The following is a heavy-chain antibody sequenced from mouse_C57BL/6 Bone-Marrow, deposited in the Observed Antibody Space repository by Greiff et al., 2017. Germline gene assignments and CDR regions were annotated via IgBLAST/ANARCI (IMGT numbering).Heavy chain of an antibody. D-gene: IGHD2-5*01. Sequence: VQLQQSGPGLVQPSQCLSITCTVSGFSLTSYGVHWVRQSTGKGLEWLGVIWSGGSTDYNAAFISRLSISKDNSKSQVSFKMNSLQADDTAIYYCAGKGSNCGPAWFAYWGQGTLVTVSA. J-gene: IGHJ3*01. CDR1: GFSLTSYG. V-gene: IGHV2-2*01. CDR2: IWSGGST. CDR3: AGKGSNCGPAWFAY.